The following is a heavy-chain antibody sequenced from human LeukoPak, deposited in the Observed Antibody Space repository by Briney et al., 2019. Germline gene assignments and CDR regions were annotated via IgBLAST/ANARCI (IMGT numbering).Heavy chain of an antibody. CDR2: IYYSGST. V-gene: IGHV4-59*08. CDR3: ARHFED. J-gene: IGHJ4*02. CDR1: GGSISSYY. Sequence: SETLSLTCTVSGGSISSYYWSWIRQPPGKGLEWMGYIYYSGSTNYNPSLKSRVTISVDTSKNQFSLKLSSVTAADTAVYYCARHFEDWGQGTLVTVSS.